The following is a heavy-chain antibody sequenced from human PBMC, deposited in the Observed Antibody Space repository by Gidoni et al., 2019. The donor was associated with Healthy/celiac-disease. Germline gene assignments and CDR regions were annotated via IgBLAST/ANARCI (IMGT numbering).Heavy chain of an antibody. CDR3: TTGPGFVPSTGGEYYYYGMDV. J-gene: IGHJ6*02. CDR1: GFTFSNAW. D-gene: IGHD2-2*01. V-gene: IGHV3-15*01. Sequence: EVQLVESGGGLVKPGGSLRLSCAASGFTFSNAWMSWIRQAPGKGLEWVGRIKRKTDGGTTDYAAPVKGRFTISRDDSKNTLYLQRNSLKTEDTAVYYCTTGPGFVPSTGGEYYYYGMDVWGQGTTVTVSS. CDR2: IKRKTDGGTT.